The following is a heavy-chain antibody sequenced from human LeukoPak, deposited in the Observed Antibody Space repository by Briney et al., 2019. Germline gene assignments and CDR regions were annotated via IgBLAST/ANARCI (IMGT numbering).Heavy chain of an antibody. J-gene: IGHJ5*02. CDR1: GGSISSYY. CDR3: AIAAAGKEGEGWFDP. V-gene: IGHV4-4*07. Sequence: SSETLSLTCTASGGSISSYYWSWIRQPAGKGLEWIGRIHTSGSTNYNPSLKSRVTMSVDTSKNQLSLKLSSVTAADTAVYYCAIAAAGKEGEGWFDPWGQGTLVTVSS. CDR2: IHTSGST. D-gene: IGHD6-13*01.